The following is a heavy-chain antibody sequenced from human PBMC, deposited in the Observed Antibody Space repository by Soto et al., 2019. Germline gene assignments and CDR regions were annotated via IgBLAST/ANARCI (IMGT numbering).Heavy chain of an antibody. J-gene: IGHJ4*02. V-gene: IGHV3-30-3*01. CDR1: GFTFSSYA. Sequence: QVQLVESGGGVVQPGRSLRLSCAASGFTFSSYAMQWVRQAPGKGLEWVAVISFDGSNKYYADSVKGRFTISRDHSKNTLYLQMNSLRAEDTAVYYCASPDLPPHRVGATSTEDYWGQGTLVTVSS. CDR3: ASPDLPPHRVGATSTEDY. CDR2: ISFDGSNK. D-gene: IGHD1-26*01.